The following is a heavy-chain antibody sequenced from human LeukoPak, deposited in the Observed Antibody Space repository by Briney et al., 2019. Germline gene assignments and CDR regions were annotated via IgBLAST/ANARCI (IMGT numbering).Heavy chain of an antibody. V-gene: IGHV4-4*07. D-gene: IGHD6-13*01. CDR2: IYTSGST. Sequence: PSETLSLTCTVSGGSIISYYWSWIRQPAGKGLEWIGRIYTSGSTIYNPSLKSRVTMSVDTSKNQFSLKLSSVTAADTAVYYCARGGYESTRLSAYYYYYMDVWGKGTTVTVSS. CDR3: ARGGYESTRLSAYYYYYMDV. J-gene: IGHJ6*03. CDR1: GGSIISYY.